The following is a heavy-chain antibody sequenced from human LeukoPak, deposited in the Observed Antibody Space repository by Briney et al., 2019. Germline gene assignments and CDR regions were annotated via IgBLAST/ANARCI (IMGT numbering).Heavy chain of an antibody. CDR3: ARARFSAALGYGMDV. V-gene: IGHV1-69*13. CDR1: GGTFNSYT. Sequence: ASVKVSCKASGGTFNSYTISWVRQAPGQGLEWMGGIIPIFGTASYAQKFQGRVTVTADESTSTAYMELSSLRSEDTAVYYCARARFSAALGYGMDVWGQGTPVTVSS. CDR2: IIPIFGTA. D-gene: IGHD6-13*01. J-gene: IGHJ6*02.